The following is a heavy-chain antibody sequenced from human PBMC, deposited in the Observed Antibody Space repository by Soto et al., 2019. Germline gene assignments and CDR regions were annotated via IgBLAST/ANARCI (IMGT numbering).Heavy chain of an antibody. CDR1: GDSISGYH. CDR2: IYYSGGT. D-gene: IGHD3-10*01. Sequence: QVQLQESGPGLVKPSETLSLTCTVSGDSISGYHWSWIRQPPGKGLEWIAYIYYSGGTNYNPSLKXXAXTXTDTSKNQFSLKLSSVTAADTAVYYCARHRLGRSESWGQGTLVTVSS. CDR3: ARHRLGRSES. J-gene: IGHJ5*02. V-gene: IGHV4-59*08.